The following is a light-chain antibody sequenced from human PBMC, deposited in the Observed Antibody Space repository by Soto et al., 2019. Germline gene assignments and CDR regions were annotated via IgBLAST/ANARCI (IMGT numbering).Light chain of an antibody. CDR3: SSYAGSNNLV. CDR2: EVS. J-gene: IGLJ2*01. Sequence: QSVLTQPPSASGSPGQSVTLSCTGTSSDVGGYNCVSWYQQHPGKAPKLMIYEVSKRPSGVPDRFSGSKSGNTASLTVSGLQAEDEADYYCSSYAGSNNLVFGGGTKLTVL. V-gene: IGLV2-8*01. CDR1: SSDVGGYNC.